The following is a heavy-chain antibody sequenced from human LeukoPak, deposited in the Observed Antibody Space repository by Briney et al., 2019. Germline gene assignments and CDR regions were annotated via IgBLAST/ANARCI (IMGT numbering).Heavy chain of an antibody. CDR1: GGSISSYY. Sequence: KPSETLSLTCTVSGGSISSYYWSWIRQPPGKGLEWIGYIYYGGSTNYNPSLKSRVTISVDTSKNQFSLKLSSVTAADTAVYYCAREIDSSGYYYDGGWFDPWGQGTLVTVSS. D-gene: IGHD3-22*01. CDR2: IYYGGST. J-gene: IGHJ5*02. V-gene: IGHV4-59*01. CDR3: AREIDSSGYYYDGGWFDP.